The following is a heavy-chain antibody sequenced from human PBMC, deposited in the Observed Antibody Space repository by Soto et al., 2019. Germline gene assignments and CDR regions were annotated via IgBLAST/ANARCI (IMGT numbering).Heavy chain of an antibody. V-gene: IGHV3-21*01. J-gene: IGHJ4*02. Sequence: GGSLRLSCAASGFTFSSYSMNWVRQAPGKGLEWVSSISSSSSYIYYADSVKGRFTISRDNAKNSLYLQMNSLRAEDTAVYYCARDSPGFSVLMVYALDYWGQGTLVTVSS. CDR3: ARDSPGFSVLMVYALDY. CDR1: GFTFSSYS. CDR2: ISSSSSYI. D-gene: IGHD2-8*01.